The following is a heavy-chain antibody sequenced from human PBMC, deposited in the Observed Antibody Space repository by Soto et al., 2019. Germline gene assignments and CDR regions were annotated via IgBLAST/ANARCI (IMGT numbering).Heavy chain of an antibody. V-gene: IGHV1-46*03. CDR2: INSSGGST. Sequence: ASVKVSCKASGYTFTRFYMHWVRQAPGQGLEWMGIINSSGGSTSYAQKFQGRVTMTRDTSTSTVYMELSSLRSEDTAVYYCARELKDIVVVPAATGRPFYYYGMDVWG. CDR1: GYTFTRFY. J-gene: IGHJ6*02. CDR3: ARELKDIVVVPAATGRPFYYYGMDV. D-gene: IGHD2-2*01.